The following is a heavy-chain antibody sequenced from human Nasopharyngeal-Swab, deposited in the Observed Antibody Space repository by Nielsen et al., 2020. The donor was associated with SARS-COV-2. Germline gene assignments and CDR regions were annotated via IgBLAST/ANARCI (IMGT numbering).Heavy chain of an antibody. CDR1: GFSIGDSI. D-gene: IGHD6-19*01. J-gene: IGHJ4*02. Sequence: GESLKISCPVSGFSIGDSIMNWFRQAPGKGLEWVAAISSDGNGKYYADSVQGRFTVSRDSSKHTLYLQMNSLRAEDTAVYYCAKVPRPGFDSGPDYWGQGALVTVSS. CDR2: ISSDGNGK. CDR3: AKVPRPGFDSGPDY. V-gene: IGHV3-30-3*02.